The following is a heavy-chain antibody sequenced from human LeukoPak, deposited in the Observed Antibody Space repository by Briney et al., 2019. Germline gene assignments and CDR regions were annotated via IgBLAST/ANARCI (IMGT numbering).Heavy chain of an antibody. CDR2: ISDYNGNA. D-gene: IGHD3-22*01. CDR1: LYTFTSYG. CDR3: ARDGQHRYYYESSDYRFDY. Sequence: ASVKVSRKASLYTFTSYGLSWVRQPPGQGLEGVGWISDYNGNANYAQKFQGRVTMTTDTSTSTAYMELRSLRSDDTAVYYCARDGQHRYYYESSDYRFDYWGQGTLVTVSS. V-gene: IGHV1-18*01. J-gene: IGHJ4*02.